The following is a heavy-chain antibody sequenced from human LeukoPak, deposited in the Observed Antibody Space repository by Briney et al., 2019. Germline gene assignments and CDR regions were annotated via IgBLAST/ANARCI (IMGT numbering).Heavy chain of an antibody. CDR3: AKVRWDNSGWYYLDS. D-gene: IGHD6-19*01. Sequence: GGSLRLSCAAPGFTFSTYAMHWVRQAPGKGLEWLALISYDGTNKYYADSVKGRFTISRDNSKNTLYLQMNSLRTEDTAVYYCAKVRWDNSGWYYLDSWGQGTLVTVSS. J-gene: IGHJ4*02. CDR1: GFTFSTYA. V-gene: IGHV3-30*04. CDR2: ISYDGTNK.